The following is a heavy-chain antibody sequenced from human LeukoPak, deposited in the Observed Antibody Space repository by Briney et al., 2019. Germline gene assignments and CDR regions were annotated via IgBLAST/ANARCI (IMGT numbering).Heavy chain of an antibody. CDR1: GGTFSSYI. V-gene: IGHV1-69*02. CDR3: AYNWNDDYFDY. CDR2: IIPILGIA. Sequence: SVKVSCKASGGTFSSYIISWVRQAPGQGLEWMGRIIPILGIANYAQKFQGRVTITADKSTSTAYMELSSLRSEDTAVYYCAYNWNDDYFDYWGQGTLVTVSS. D-gene: IGHD1-20*01. J-gene: IGHJ4*02.